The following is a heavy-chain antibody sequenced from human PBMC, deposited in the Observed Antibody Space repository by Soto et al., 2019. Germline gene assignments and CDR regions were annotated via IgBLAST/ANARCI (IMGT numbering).Heavy chain of an antibody. D-gene: IGHD3-10*01. CDR3: VKFRGRAYPYYYMDV. CDR2: YGGSGGSR. J-gene: IGHJ6*03. V-gene: IGHV3-23*01. CDR1: GFTFSTYG. Sequence: DVQLLESGGGLVQWGGSLRLSCVTSGFTFSTYGMTWVRQAPGKGLEWVSYGGSGGSRYYAESVKGRVTISRDNSKTTLSLEMNSLRAEDTATYYCVKFRGRAYPYYYMDVWGKGTTVTVSS.